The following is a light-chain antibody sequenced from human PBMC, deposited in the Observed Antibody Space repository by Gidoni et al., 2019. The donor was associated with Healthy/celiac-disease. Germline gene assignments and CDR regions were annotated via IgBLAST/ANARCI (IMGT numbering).Light chain of an antibody. CDR1: SSDVGGYNY. CDR3: SSYTSSSTLPYV. V-gene: IGLV2-14*01. Sequence: QSALTQPATVPGSPGQSITISCTGTSSDVGGYNYVSWYQQPPGKAPKLMIYDVSNRPSGVSNRFSGSKSGNTASLTISGLQAEDEADYYCSSYTSSSTLPYVFGTGTKVTVL. J-gene: IGLJ1*01. CDR2: DVS.